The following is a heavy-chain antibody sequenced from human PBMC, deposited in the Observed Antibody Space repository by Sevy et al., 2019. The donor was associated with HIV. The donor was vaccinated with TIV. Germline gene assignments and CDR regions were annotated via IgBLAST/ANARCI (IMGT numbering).Heavy chain of an antibody. CDR2: IRYDGSNK. D-gene: IGHD1-1*01. V-gene: IGHV3-30*02. Sequence: GGSLRLSCAASGFTFSSYGMHWVRQAPGKGLEWVAFIRYDGSNKYYADSVKGRFTISRDNSKNTLYLQMNSLRAEDTAVYYCAEDHEIYNYYFDYWGQGTLVTVSS. CDR3: AEDHEIYNYYFDY. J-gene: IGHJ4*02. CDR1: GFTFSSYG.